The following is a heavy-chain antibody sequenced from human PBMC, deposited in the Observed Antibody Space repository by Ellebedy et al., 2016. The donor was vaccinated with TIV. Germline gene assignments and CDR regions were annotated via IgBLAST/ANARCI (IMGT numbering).Heavy chain of an antibody. CDR1: GFTFSSYA. CDR3: AKDDLKYCGGDCYSFDY. CDR2: ISGSGGST. Sequence: GGSLRLSCAASGFTFSSYAMSWVRQAPGKGLEWVSAISGSGGSTYYADSVKGRFTISRDNSKNTLYLQMNSLRAEDTAVYYCAKDDLKYCGGDCYSFDYWGQGTLVTVSS. V-gene: IGHV3-23*01. J-gene: IGHJ4*02. D-gene: IGHD2-21*02.